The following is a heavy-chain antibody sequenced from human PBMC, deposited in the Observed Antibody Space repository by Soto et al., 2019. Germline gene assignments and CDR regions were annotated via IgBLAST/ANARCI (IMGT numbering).Heavy chain of an antibody. J-gene: IGHJ4*02. V-gene: IGHV4-59*01. CDR1: GGSISNYY. CDR2: IYSSGST. D-gene: IGHD5-18*01. CDR3: ARDHPHSYGVYYFDY. Sequence: PSATLSLTCTVSGGSISNYYWNWIRQSPGKGLEWIGYIYSSGSTHYNPSLQNRVTISIDTSKNQVSLKVNSVTAADTAVYYCARDHPHSYGVYYFDYWGQGTLVTVS.